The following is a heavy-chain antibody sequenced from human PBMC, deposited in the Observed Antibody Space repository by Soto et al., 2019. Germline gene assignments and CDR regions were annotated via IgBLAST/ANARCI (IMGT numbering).Heavy chain of an antibody. V-gene: IGHV1-2*02. CDR1: GYTFTGYY. CDR2: INPNSGGT. CDR3: ARDPTIFGVAEYYFDY. D-gene: IGHD3-3*01. Sequence: ASVKVSCKASGYTFTGYYMHWVRQAPGQGLEWMGWINPNSGGTNYAQKFQGRVTMTRDTSISTAYMELSRLRSDDTAVYYCARDPTIFGVAEYYFDYWGQVTLVTVSS. J-gene: IGHJ4*02.